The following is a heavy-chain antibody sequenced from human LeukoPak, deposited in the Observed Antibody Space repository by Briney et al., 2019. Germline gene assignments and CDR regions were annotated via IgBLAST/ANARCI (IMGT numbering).Heavy chain of an antibody. Sequence: GGSLRLSCAASGFTFSSYEMNWVRQAPGKGLEWVSYISSSGSFIYYADSVKGRFTISRDNAKNSLYLQMNSLRAEDTAVYYCARETHYDSSGYHNDYWGQGTLVTVSS. J-gene: IGHJ4*02. D-gene: IGHD3-22*01. CDR3: ARETHYDSSGYHNDY. V-gene: IGHV3-48*03. CDR1: GFTFSSYE. CDR2: ISSSGSFI.